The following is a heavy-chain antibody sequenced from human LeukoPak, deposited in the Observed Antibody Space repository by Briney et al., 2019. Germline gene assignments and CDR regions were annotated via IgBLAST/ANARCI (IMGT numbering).Heavy chain of an antibody. CDR3: AREEDYGDFY. Sequence: GGSLRLSCAASGFTFSSYVMNWVRQAPGKGLEWVSAISGSGGSTYYADSVKGRFTISRDNSKNTLYLQMNSLRAEDTAVYYCAREEDYGDFYWGQGTLVTVSS. J-gene: IGHJ4*02. D-gene: IGHD4-17*01. CDR1: GFTFSSYV. V-gene: IGHV3-23*01. CDR2: ISGSGGST.